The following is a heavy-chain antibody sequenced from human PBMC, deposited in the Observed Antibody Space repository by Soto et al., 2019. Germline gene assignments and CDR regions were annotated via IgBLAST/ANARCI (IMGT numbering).Heavy chain of an antibody. J-gene: IGHJ4*02. CDR3: ARDYDGFDY. Sequence: SETLSLTCDVSSVSITSSNWWTWVRQPPGKGLEWLGKISHSGTVNYNATLRSRVTISVDKPKNQLSLKLMSVTAADTAVYHCARDYDGFDYWGPGSLVTVSS. CDR2: ISHSGTV. V-gene: IGHV4-4*02. CDR1: SVSITSSNW. D-gene: IGHD3-16*01.